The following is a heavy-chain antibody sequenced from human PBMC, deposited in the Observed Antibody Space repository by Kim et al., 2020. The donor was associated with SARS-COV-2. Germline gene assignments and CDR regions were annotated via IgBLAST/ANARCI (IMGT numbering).Heavy chain of an antibody. V-gene: IGHV3-7*01. CDR2: IKEDGSEK. CDR3: ARGPRYYDLWSGTLYYGLDV. J-gene: IGHJ6*02. CDR1: GFTFSTYS. Sequence: GGSLRLSCAASGFTFSTYSMTWVRQAPGKGLEWVANIKEDGSEKFYVDSVRGRFTISRDNTKNSLYLQMNSLRAEDTAVYYCARGPRYYDLWSGTLYYGLDVWGQGTTGTVSS. D-gene: IGHD3-3*01.